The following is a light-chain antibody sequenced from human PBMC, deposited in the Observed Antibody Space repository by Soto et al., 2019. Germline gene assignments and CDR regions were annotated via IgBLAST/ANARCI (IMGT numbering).Light chain of an antibody. V-gene: IGKV3-20*01. CDR1: HSVSSTY. Sequence: EFVLTQSPATLSLSPGERATLSCRASHSVSSTYLAWYQQNRGQAPRLLIYGASSRATGIPDRFSGSGSGTDFTLTISRLEPEDFAVYYCQQYGSSPSTFGQGTRLEIK. CDR2: GAS. CDR3: QQYGSSPST. J-gene: IGKJ5*01.